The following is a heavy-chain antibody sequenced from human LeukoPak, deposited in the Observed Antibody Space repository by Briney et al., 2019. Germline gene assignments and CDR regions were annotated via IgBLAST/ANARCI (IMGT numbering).Heavy chain of an antibody. CDR1: GFTFSSYS. CDR3: ARGPYSSSWYDWFDP. V-gene: IGHV3-21*01. CDR2: ISSSSSYI. J-gene: IGHJ5*02. D-gene: IGHD6-13*01. Sequence: GGSLRLSCAASGFTFSSYSMNWVRQAPGKGLEWVSSISSSSSYIYYADSVKGRFTISRDNAKNSLYLQMNSLRAEDTAVYYCARGPYSSSWYDWFDPWGQGTLVTVSS.